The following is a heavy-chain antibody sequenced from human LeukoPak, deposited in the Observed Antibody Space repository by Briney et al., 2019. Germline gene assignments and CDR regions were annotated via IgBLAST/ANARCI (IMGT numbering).Heavy chain of an antibody. CDR1: GFTFSSYG. CDR2: ISSSSSTI. CDR3: ARDLDYYGSGSYYDAFDI. Sequence: AGRSLRLSCAASGFTFSSYGMHWVRQAPGKGLEWVSYISSSSSTIYYADSVKGRFTISRDNAKNSLYLQMNSLRDEDTAVYSCARDLDYYGSGSYYDAFDIWGQGTMVTVSS. D-gene: IGHD3-10*01. V-gene: IGHV3-48*02. J-gene: IGHJ3*02.